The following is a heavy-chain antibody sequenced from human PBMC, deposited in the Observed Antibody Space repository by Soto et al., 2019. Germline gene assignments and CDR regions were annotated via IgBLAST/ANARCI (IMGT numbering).Heavy chain of an antibody. V-gene: IGHV3-48*01. CDR3: ARRREENDWNYTPGSLYYDYYYMDV. D-gene: IGHD1-7*01. CDR2: ISSSSSTI. J-gene: IGHJ6*03. CDR1: GFTFSSYS. Sequence: VQLVESGGGLVQPGGSLRLSCAASGFTFSSYSMNWVRQAPGKGLAWVSYISSSSSTIYYADSVKGRFTISRDNAKNSQYLRKNSLRAEDPAVYYGARRREENDWNYTPGSLYYDYYYMDVGGKGTTVTVSS.